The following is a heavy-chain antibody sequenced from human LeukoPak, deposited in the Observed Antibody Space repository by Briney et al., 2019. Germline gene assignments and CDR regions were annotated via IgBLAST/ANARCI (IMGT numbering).Heavy chain of an antibody. CDR3: ARKPPNFYNSWWFDS. CDR1: GYNFPSYW. CDR2: IFPGDSDT. V-gene: IGHV5-51*01. Sequence: GESLQISCKGSGYNFPSYWIGWVRQMPGKGLEWMGIIFPGDSDTRYSPSFQGQVTISADKSISTAYLQWSSLKASDSAVYYCARKPPNFYNSWWFDSWGQGTLVTVSS. J-gene: IGHJ5*01. D-gene: IGHD6-13*01.